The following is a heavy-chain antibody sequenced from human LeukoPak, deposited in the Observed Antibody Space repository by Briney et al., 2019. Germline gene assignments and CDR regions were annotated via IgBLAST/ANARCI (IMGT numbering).Heavy chain of an antibody. CDR3: ARGDSGYFFYYGLDV. CDR1: GYTFTNYD. J-gene: IGHJ6*02. CDR2: MNPNSGNT. V-gene: IGHV1-8*01. D-gene: IGHD3-10*01. Sequence: GASVKVSCKASGYTFTNYDINWVRQATGQGLEWMGWMNPNSGNTGYAQKFQDRVTMTRNTSISTAYTELTRLTSEDTAVYYCARGDSGYFFYYGLDVWGQGTTVTVSS.